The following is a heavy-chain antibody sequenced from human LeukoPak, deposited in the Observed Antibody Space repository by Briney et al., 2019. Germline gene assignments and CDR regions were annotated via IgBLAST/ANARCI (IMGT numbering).Heavy chain of an antibody. Sequence: SVKVSCKASGGTFSSYAISWVRQAPGQGLEWMGRIIPIFGIANYAQKFQGRVTITADKSTSTAYMELSSLRSEDTAVYYCARADSGYDSNWFDPWGQGTLVTVSS. CDR1: GGTFSSYA. CDR3: ARADSGYDSNWFDP. D-gene: IGHD5-12*01. V-gene: IGHV1-69*04. J-gene: IGHJ5*02. CDR2: IIPIFGIA.